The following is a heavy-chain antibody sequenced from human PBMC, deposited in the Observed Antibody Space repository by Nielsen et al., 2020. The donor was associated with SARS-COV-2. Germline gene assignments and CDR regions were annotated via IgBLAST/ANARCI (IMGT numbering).Heavy chain of an antibody. CDR2: IYSSGST. Sequence: SETLSLTCTVSGGSISSESFYWNWIRQPAGKGLEWIVRIYSSGSTNYNPSLRSRATISLDPSKSQFSLKLSSVTAADTAVYYCARREAGTYHFDYWGQGTLVTVSS. D-gene: IGHD6-19*01. CDR3: ARREAGTYHFDY. J-gene: IGHJ4*02. CDR1: GGSISSESFY. V-gene: IGHV4-61*02.